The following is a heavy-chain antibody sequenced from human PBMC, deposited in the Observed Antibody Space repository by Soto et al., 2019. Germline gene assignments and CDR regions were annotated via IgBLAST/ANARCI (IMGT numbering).Heavy chain of an antibody. Sequence: QVQLQESGPGLVKPTGTLSLTCAVSGGSMISSNWWSWVRQPPGKGLEWIGEIYHSGGTNYNPSLKSRVTISVDKSKNQFSLKVSSVTAADTAVYYCARENYDTSGYRASDYWGQGTLVTVSS. CDR2: IYHSGGT. CDR3: ARENYDTSGYRASDY. J-gene: IGHJ4*02. D-gene: IGHD3-22*01. V-gene: IGHV4-4*02. CDR1: GGSMISSNW.